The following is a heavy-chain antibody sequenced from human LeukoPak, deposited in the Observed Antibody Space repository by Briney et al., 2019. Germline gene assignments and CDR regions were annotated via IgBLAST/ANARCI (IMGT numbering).Heavy chain of an antibody. V-gene: IGHV3-23*01. J-gene: IGHJ4*02. CDR3: AKVYYYDSSETRYFDY. Sequence: PGGSLRLSCAASGFTLSSYAMSWVRQAPGKGLEWVSAISGSGGSTYYADSVKGRFTISRDNSKNTLYLQMNSLRAEDTAVYYCAKVYYYDSSETRYFDYWGQGTLVTVSS. D-gene: IGHD3-22*01. CDR2: ISGSGGST. CDR1: GFTLSSYA.